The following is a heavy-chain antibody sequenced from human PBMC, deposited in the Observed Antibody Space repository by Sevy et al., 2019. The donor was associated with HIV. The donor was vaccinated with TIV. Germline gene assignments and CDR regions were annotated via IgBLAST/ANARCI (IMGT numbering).Heavy chain of an antibody. J-gene: IGHJ4*02. CDR1: GGSISSSSYY. CDR2: IYYSGST. Sequence: SETLSLTCSVSGGSISSSSYYWGWVRQPPGKGLEWIGTIYYSGSTYYHPSLKSRVTISVDTSKNQFSLRLSPVTAADTAVYYCARVFWTRLDYWGQGTLVTVSS. CDR3: ARVFWTRLDY. V-gene: IGHV4-39*01. D-gene: IGHD3-3*01.